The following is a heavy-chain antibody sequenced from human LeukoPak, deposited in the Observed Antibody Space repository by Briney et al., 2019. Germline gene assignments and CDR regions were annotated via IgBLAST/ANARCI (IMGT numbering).Heavy chain of an antibody. Sequence: GPVKVSCKASGYTFTSYAMHWVRQAPGQRLEWMGWINAGNGNTKYSQKFQGRVTITRDTSASTAYMELSSLRSEDTAVYYCARFGYSYGWGFDYWGQGTLVTVSS. J-gene: IGHJ4*02. CDR3: ARFGYSYGWGFDY. V-gene: IGHV1-3*01. CDR2: INAGNGNT. D-gene: IGHD5-18*01. CDR1: GYTFTSYA.